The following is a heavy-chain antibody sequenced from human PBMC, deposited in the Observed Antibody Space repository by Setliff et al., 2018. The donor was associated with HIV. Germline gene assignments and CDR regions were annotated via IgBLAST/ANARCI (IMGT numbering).Heavy chain of an antibody. V-gene: IGHV4-4*07. J-gene: IGHJ5*02. D-gene: IGHD4-17*01. CDR2: IYGSGST. CDR1: GGSIRSYY. CDR3: ARVVPEVVYGAYWFDP. Sequence: SETLSLTCTVSGGSIRSYYWSWIRQPAGKGLEWIGRIYGSGSTNYNPSLGSRVTMSVDTSKNQVSLELNSVTAADAAVYYCARVVPEVVYGAYWFDPWGQGTLVTVSS.